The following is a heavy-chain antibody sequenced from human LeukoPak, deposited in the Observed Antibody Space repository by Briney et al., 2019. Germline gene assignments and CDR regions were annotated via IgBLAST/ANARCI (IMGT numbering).Heavy chain of an antibody. CDR1: GFTFSSYS. CDR3: ARDGDSSGYRD. D-gene: IGHD3-22*01. J-gene: IGHJ4*02. Sequence: PGGSLRLSCAGSGFTFSSYSMNWVRHAPGKGLEWVSVIYSGGSTYYADSVKGRFTISRDNSKNTLYLQMNSLRAEDTAVYYCARDGDSSGYRDWGQGTLVTVSS. CDR2: IYSGGST. V-gene: IGHV3-53*01.